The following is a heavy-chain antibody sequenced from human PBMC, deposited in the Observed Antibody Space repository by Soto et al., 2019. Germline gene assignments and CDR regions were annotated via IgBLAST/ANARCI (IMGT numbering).Heavy chain of an antibody. Sequence: GESLKISCKASGYSFTSYWINWVRQMPGKGLEWMGRIDPSDSNTNYSPSFQGHVIISVDKSTSTVYLQWSSLRASDTALYYRAQPLYYSEKYNNSFDPWGQGTLGSVSS. V-gene: IGHV5-10-1*01. CDR1: GYSFTSYW. D-gene: IGHD3-10*01. J-gene: IGHJ5*02. CDR3: AQPLYYSEKYNNSFDP. CDR2: IDPSDSNT.